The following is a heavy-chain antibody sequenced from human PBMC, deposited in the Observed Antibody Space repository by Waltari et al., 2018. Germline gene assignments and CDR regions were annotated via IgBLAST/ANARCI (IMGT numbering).Heavy chain of an antibody. J-gene: IGHJ3*02. V-gene: IGHV1-18*01. CDR1: GYTVTSYG. D-gene: IGHD6-6*01. Sequence: QGQLVQAGAEAKKPGASEKVSCKASGYTVTSYGKRLLRQAPGQVLEWMGWISAYNGNNNYAQKLQGSFPLTTDTSPSTAYIELSSLRSDDTPLYYSARDLPTTPRLHGDAFAIWGQGTLVTVSS. CDR2: ISAYNGNN. CDR3: ARDLPTTPRLHGDAFAI.